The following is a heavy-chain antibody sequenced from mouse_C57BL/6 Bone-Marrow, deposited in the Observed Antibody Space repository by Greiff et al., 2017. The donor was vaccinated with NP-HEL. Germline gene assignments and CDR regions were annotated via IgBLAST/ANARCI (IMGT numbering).Heavy chain of an antibody. D-gene: IGHD1-2*01. J-gene: IGHJ3*01. V-gene: IGHV5-17*01. CDR3: ARGGYGDPWFAY. CDR2: ISSGSSTI. Sequence: DVKLVESGGGLVKPGGSLKLSCAASGFTFSDYGMHWVRQAPEKGLEWVAYISSGSSTIYYADTVKGRFTISRDNAKNTLFLQMTRLRSEDTAMYYCARGGYGDPWFAYWGQGTLVTVSA. CDR1: GFTFSDYG.